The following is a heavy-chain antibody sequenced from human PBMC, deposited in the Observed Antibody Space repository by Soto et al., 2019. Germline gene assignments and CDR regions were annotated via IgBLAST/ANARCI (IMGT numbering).Heavy chain of an antibody. D-gene: IGHD5-12*01. V-gene: IGHV1-18*04. CDR2: ISAYNGNT. J-gene: IGHJ5*02. CDR3: ARDGFGSRGYDNWFDP. Sequence: ASVKVSCQASGYTFTGYYMHWVRQAPGQGLEWMGWISAYNGNTNYAQKLQGRVTMTTDTSTSTAYMELRSLRSDDTAVYYCARDGFGSRGYDNWFDPWGQATLVTV. CDR1: GYTFTGYY.